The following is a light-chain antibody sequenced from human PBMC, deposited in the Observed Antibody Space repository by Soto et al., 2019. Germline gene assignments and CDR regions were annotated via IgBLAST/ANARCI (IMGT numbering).Light chain of an antibody. Sequence: DIQMTQSPSSLSASVEDRVIITCRASQSISNHLNWYQQKPGKAPKLLIFAASSLQSGVPSRFSGSRSGPELTLTISSLQPEDFATYYCQQSYSSPPTFGQGTKVDIK. CDR1: QSISNH. CDR2: AAS. CDR3: QQSYSSPPT. J-gene: IGKJ1*01. V-gene: IGKV1-39*01.